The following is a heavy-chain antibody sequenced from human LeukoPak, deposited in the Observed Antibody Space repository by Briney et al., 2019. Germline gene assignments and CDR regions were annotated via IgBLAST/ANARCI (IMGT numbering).Heavy chain of an antibody. Sequence: GASVKVSCKASGYTFTGYYMHWVRQAPGQGLEWMGWINPNSGGTNYAQKFQGRVTMTRDTSISTAYMELSRLRSDDTAVYYCARVITRSGWSLCYWGQGTLVTVSS. D-gene: IGHD6-19*01. CDR1: GYTFTGYY. V-gene: IGHV1-2*02. J-gene: IGHJ4*02. CDR3: ARVITRSGWSLCY. CDR2: INPNSGGT.